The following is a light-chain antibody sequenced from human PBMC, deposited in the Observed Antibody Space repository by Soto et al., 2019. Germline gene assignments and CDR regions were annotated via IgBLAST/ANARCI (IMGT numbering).Light chain of an antibody. V-gene: IGLV2-8*01. J-gene: IGLJ3*02. CDR2: EVS. Sequence: QSVLTQPPSASGSPGQSVTISCTGTSSDVGAYKYVSWYQQHPGKAPKLLIYEVSQRPSGVPDRFSGSKSGNTASLTVSGLQAEDEADYYCSSYAGSNNLVFGGGTKVTVL. CDR3: SSYAGSNNLV. CDR1: SSDVGAYKY.